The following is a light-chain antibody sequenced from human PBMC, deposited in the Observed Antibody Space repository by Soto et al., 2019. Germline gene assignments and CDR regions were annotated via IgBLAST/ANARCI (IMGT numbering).Light chain of an antibody. J-gene: IGKJ4*02. Sequence: DIVMTQTPLSLSVTPGQPASISCKSSQSVMQSDGETSLYWYLQEPGQPPQLMIYELSNRFSGVQDRFSGIRSNTYSTLKISGVEAEDVGVYSCMQTIQLPLTLAGGTNVE. V-gene: IGKV2D-29*01. CDR3: MQTIQLPLT. CDR2: ELS. CDR1: QSVMQSDGETS.